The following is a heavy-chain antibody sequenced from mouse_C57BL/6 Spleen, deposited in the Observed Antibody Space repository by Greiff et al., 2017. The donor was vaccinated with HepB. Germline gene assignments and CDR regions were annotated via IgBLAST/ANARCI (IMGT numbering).Heavy chain of an antibody. J-gene: IGHJ2*01. Sequence: VQLKQSGAELVRPGASVKLSCTASGFNIKDDYMHGVKQRPEQGLEWIGWIDPENGDTEYASKFQGKATITADTSSNTAYLQLSSLTSEDTAVYYCTTDGYYSYYFDYWGQGTTLTVSS. D-gene: IGHD2-3*01. CDR3: TTDGYYSYYFDY. V-gene: IGHV14-4*01. CDR1: GFNIKDDY. CDR2: IDPENGDT.